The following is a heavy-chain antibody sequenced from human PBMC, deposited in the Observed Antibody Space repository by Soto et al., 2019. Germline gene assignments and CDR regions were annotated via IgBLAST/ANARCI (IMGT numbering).Heavy chain of an antibody. V-gene: IGHV2-5*02. CDR2: IYWDDDK. CDR1: GFLLSTSGVG. J-gene: IGHJ4*02. D-gene: IGHD6-13*01. CDR3: AHRDSSSWPFDY. Sequence: SGPTLVNPTQTLTLTCTFSGFLLSTSGVGVGWIRQPPGKALEWLALIYWDDDKRYSPSLKSRLTITKDTSKNQVVLTMTNMDPVDTATYYCAHRDSSSWPFDYWGQGTLVTVSS.